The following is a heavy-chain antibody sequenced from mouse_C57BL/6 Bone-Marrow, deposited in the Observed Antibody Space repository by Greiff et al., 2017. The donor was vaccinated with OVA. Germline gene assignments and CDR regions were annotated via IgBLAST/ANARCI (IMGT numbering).Heavy chain of an antibody. CDR1: GFTFSDYY. Sequence: LVESEGGLVQPGSSMKLSCTASGFTFSDYYMAWVRQVPEKGLEWVANINYDGSSTYYLDSLKSRFIISRDNAKNILYLQMSSLKSEDTATYYCARWDYYGSRGYFDVWGTGTTVTVSS. J-gene: IGHJ1*03. CDR3: ARWDYYGSRGYFDV. CDR2: INYDGSST. D-gene: IGHD1-1*01. V-gene: IGHV5-16*01.